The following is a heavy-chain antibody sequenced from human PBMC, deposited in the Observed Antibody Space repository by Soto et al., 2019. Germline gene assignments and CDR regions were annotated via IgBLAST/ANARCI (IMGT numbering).Heavy chain of an antibody. Sequence: SETLSLTCTVSGGSISSYYWSWIRQPPGKGLEWIGYIYYSGSTNYNPSLKSRVTISVDTSKNQFSLKLSSVTAADTAVYYCASGVGCSSTSCYGSYGMDVWGQGTTVTVSS. J-gene: IGHJ6*02. CDR1: GGSISSYY. V-gene: IGHV4-59*01. CDR2: IYYSGST. D-gene: IGHD2-2*01. CDR3: ASGVGCSSTSCYGSYGMDV.